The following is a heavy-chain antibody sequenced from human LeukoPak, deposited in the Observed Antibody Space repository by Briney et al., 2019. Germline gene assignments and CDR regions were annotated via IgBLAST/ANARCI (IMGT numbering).Heavy chain of an antibody. V-gene: IGHV4-59*01. J-gene: IGHJ3*02. D-gene: IGHD3-10*01. CDR1: GGSISSYY. Sequence: KSSETLSLTCTVSGGSISSYYWSWIRQPPGKGLEWIGYIYYSGSTNYNPSLKSRVTIPVDTSKNQFSLKLSSVTAADTAVYYCARDRYYGSGSTLDAFDIWGQGTMVTVSS. CDR2: IYYSGST. CDR3: ARDRYYGSGSTLDAFDI.